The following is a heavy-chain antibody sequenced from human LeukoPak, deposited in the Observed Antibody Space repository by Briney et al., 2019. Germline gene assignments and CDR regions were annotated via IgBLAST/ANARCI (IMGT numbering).Heavy chain of an antibody. CDR2: IWYDGSNK. CDR3: ARGNMVQDY. V-gene: IGHV3-33*01. J-gene: IGHJ4*02. CDR1: GFTFNNYG. D-gene: IGHD3-10*01. Sequence: GGSLRLSCAASGFTFNNYGMHWVRQAPGKGLEWVAVIWYDGSNKYYADSVKGRFTISRDNAKNSLYLQMNSLRAEDTAVYYCARGNMVQDYWGQGTLVTVSS.